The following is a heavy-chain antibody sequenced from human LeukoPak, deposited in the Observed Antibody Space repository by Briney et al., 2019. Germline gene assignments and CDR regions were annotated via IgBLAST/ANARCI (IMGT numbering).Heavy chain of an antibody. CDR2: MNPNSGNT. V-gene: IGHV1-8*01. CDR3: SRNVDTAMDFDY. D-gene: IGHD5-18*01. J-gene: IGHJ4*02. Sequence: ASVKVSCKASGYTFTSYDINWVRQATGQGLEWMGWMNPNSGNTGYAQKFQGRVTMTRNTSISTAYMELSSLRSEDTAVYYCSRNVDTAMDFDYWGQGTLLTVSS. CDR1: GYTFTSYD.